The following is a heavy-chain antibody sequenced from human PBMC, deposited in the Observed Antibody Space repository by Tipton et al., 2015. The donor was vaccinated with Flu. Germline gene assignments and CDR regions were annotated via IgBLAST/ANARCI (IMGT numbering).Heavy chain of an antibody. D-gene: IGHD3-22*01. Sequence: QLVQSGAEVKKPGESVKISCKDSEYRFTTHWIGWVRQMPGKGLEWMGIIYPGDSDTRYSPSFRGQVTIPADKSISTAYLQWSSLKASDTAMYYCVSQYYYDSSGYPPPFDNWGQGTLVTVSS. CDR2: IYPGDSDT. V-gene: IGHV5-51*03. CDR1: EYRFTTHW. CDR3: VSQYYYDSSGYPPPFDN. J-gene: IGHJ4*02.